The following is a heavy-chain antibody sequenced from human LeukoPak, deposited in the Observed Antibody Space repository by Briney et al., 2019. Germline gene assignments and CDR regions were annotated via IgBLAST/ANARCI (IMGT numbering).Heavy chain of an antibody. CDR2: IKEDGSAK. CDR1: GFTFSSYV. Sequence: GGSLRLFCAASGFTFSSYVMHWVRQAPGKGLEWVANIKEDGSAKYYVDSVKGRFTISRDNAKNSVYLQMESLRADDKAVYYCARHSYDSGTHYTCYEYWGQGTLVTVSS. CDR3: ARHSYDSGTHYTCYEY. V-gene: IGHV3-7*01. J-gene: IGHJ4*02. D-gene: IGHD3-10*01.